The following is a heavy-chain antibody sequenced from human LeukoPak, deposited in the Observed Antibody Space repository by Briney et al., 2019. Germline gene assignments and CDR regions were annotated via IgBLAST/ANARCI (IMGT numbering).Heavy chain of an antibody. D-gene: IGHD6-13*01. CDR3: ARRYLSSSSRDDFDY. V-gene: IGHV5-51*01. CDR1: GYSFTSYW. J-gene: IGHJ4*02. CDR2: IYPGDSDT. Sequence: GESLKISCKGSGYSFTSYWIGWVRQMPGKGLEWMGIIYPGDSDTGYSPSFQGQVTISADKSISTAYLQWSSLKASDTAMYYCARRYLSSSSRDDFDYWGQGTLVTVSS.